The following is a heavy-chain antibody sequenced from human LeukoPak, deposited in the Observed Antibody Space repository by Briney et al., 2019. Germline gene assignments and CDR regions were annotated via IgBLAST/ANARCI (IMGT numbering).Heavy chain of an antibody. CDR1: GGSISSYY. CDR3: ARYLFRRGGYFDY. V-gene: IGHV4-59*01. J-gene: IGHJ4*02. CDR2: IYYSGST. D-gene: IGHD3-22*01. Sequence: SETLSLTCTVSGGSISSYYWSWIRQPPGKGLEWIGYIYYSGSTNYNPSLKSRVTISVDTSKNQFSLKLSSVTAADTAVYYCARYLFRRGGYFDYWGQGTLVTVSS.